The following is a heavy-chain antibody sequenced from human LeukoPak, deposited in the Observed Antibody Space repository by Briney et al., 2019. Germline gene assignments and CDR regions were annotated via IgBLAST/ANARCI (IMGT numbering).Heavy chain of an antibody. CDR1: GFIYSCDA. D-gene: IGHD1-26*01. CDR3: AKATPATSDY. CDR2: ISGSGGST. Sequence: VWSFRVYRAAPGFIYSCDALGCTRQASGLGLEWVSAISGSGGSTYYADSVKGRFTISRDNSKNTLYLQMNSLRAEDTAVYYCAKATPATSDYWGQGTLVTGSS. V-gene: IGHV3-23*01. J-gene: IGHJ4*02.